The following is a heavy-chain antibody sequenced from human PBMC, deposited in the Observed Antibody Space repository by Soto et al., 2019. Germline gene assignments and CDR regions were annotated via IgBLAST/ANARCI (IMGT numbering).Heavy chain of an antibody. CDR1: GFTFSSYA. CDR3: AKVKDSSSWYPNWFDP. D-gene: IGHD6-13*01. V-gene: IGHV3-23*01. J-gene: IGHJ5*02. Sequence: HPGGSLRLSCAASGFTFSSYAMSWVRQAPGNGLEWVSAISGSGGSIYYADSVKGRFTISRDNSKNTLYLQMNSLRAEDTAVYYCAKVKDSSSWYPNWFDPWGQGTLVTVSS. CDR2: ISGSGGSI.